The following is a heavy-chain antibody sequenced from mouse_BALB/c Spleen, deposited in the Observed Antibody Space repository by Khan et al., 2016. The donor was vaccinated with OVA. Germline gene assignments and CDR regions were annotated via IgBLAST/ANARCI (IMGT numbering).Heavy chain of an antibody. CDR1: GYIFTCYW. Sequence: VQLQQSGAELVRPGASVKLSCKTSGYIFTCYWIHWVKQRSGQGLEWIARIYPGTDNTYYNEKLKDKATLTADKSSSTAYLQLNSLKSEDSAVYFCAREEALYYFDYWGQGTSLTVSS. D-gene: IGHD1-1*01. V-gene: IGHV1-76*01. J-gene: IGHJ2*02. CDR3: AREEALYYFDY. CDR2: IYPGTDNT.